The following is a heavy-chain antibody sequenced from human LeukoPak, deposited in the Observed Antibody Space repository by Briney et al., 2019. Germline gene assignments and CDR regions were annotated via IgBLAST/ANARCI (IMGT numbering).Heavy chain of an antibody. J-gene: IGHJ4*02. CDR3: AKGATGYCSSTSCLYYFDY. D-gene: IGHD2-2*01. Sequence: QSGGSLRLSCAASGFTFSSYGMHWVRQAPGKGLEWVAVISYDGSNKYYADSVKGRFTISRDNSKNTLYLQMNSLRAEDTAVYYCAKGATGYCSSTSCLYYFDYWGQGTLVTVSS. V-gene: IGHV3-30*18. CDR1: GFTFSSYG. CDR2: ISYDGSNK.